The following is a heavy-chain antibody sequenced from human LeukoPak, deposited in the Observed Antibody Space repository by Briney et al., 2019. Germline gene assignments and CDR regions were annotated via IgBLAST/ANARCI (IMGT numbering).Heavy chain of an antibody. V-gene: IGHV4-34*01. J-gene: IGHJ4*02. CDR3: ARVSALTGTFY. D-gene: IGHD1-1*01. Sequence: PSETLSLTCAVYGGSFSNYYWSWIRQTPGKGLEWIGEINHSGSTSYNPFLKSRVTVLVDTSKKQFSLKLTSVTAADTAVYYCARVSALTGTFYWGQGTLVTVSS. CDR1: GGSFSNYY. CDR2: INHSGST.